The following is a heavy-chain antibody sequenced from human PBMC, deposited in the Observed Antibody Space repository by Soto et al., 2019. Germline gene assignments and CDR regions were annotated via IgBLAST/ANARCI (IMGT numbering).Heavy chain of an antibody. CDR2: INQDGSEK. V-gene: IGHV3-7*01. Sequence: PGGSLRLSCASSVFTFSTYWMDWVRQTPGKGLEWVANINQDGSEKNYVDSVKGRFTIYRDNAKNSLYLQMSSLTAEDSALYYCSRSLNPWGQGTLVTVSS. CDR3: SRSLNP. J-gene: IGHJ5*02. CDR1: VFTFSTYW.